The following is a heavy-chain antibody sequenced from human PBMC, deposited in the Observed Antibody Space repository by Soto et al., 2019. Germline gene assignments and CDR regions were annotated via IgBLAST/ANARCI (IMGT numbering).Heavy chain of an antibody. D-gene: IGHD3-3*01. Sequence: ASVKVSCKASGYTFTSYYMHWVRQAPGQGLEWMGIINPSGGSTSYAQKFQGRVIMTRDTSTSTVYMELSSLRSEDTAVYYCARASDPIFGPTQKTNYGMDVWGQGTTVTVSS. CDR3: ARASDPIFGPTQKTNYGMDV. V-gene: IGHV1-46*01. CDR1: GYTFTSYY. CDR2: INPSGGST. J-gene: IGHJ6*02.